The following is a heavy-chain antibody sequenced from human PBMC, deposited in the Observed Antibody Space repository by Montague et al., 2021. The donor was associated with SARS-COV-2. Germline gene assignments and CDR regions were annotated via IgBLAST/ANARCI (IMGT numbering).Heavy chain of an antibody. CDR3: ARNPYRDLLTGNTNYGLGV. Sequence: SETLSLTCSVSGGSISTYYWSWIRQPPGKGLEWIGWMSDCGTAKYNPSLEGRVTIIVDMSKNQFSLKLTSVTPADTAQYYCARNPYRDLLTGNTNYGLGVWGQGTTVTVSS. CDR1: GGSISTYY. CDR2: MSDCGTA. V-gene: IGHV4-59*01. D-gene: IGHD1-7*01. J-gene: IGHJ6*02.